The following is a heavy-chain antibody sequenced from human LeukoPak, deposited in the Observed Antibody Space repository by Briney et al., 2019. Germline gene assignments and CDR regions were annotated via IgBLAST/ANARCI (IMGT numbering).Heavy chain of an antibody. CDR1: GFTFSSYW. D-gene: IGHD2-15*01. CDR2: IKQDGSEK. J-gene: IGHJ2*01. Sequence: GGSLRLSCAASGFTFSSYWMSWVRQAPGKGLEWVANIKQDGSEKYYVDSVKGRFTISRDNVENSLYLQMNSLRAEDTAVYYCARDYFSRAALLGYFDLWGRGTLVTVSP. V-gene: IGHV3-7*01. CDR3: ARDYFSRAALLGYFDL.